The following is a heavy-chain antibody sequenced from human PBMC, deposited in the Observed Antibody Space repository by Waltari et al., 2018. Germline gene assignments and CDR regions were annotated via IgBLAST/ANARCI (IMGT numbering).Heavy chain of an antibody. CDR3: ARSGGGTTTFGVAE. D-gene: IGHD3-3*01. CDR2: LNPNSGDT. Sequence: QVQLVQSGAEVKKSGASVKVSCKASGYTFTDFFIHWVRQAPGQGLEWMGRLNPNSGDTSYAQRFQGRVTMTGDTSLTTAYMELTGLGSDDTAIYYCARSGGGTTTFGVAEWGQGSLVTVSS. CDR1: GYTFTDFF. V-gene: IGHV1-2*06. J-gene: IGHJ4*02.